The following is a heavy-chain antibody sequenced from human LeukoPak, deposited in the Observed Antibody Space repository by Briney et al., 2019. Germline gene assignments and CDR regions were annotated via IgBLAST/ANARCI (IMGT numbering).Heavy chain of an antibody. D-gene: IGHD3-22*01. CDR3: ARQSSGFPNWFDP. CDR1: GYSFTTYW. CDR2: IYPGDSDT. J-gene: IGHJ5*02. V-gene: IGHV5-51*01. Sequence: GESLKISCKGSGYSFTTYWIAWVRQMPGKGLEWMGVIYPGDSDTTYSPSFQGQVTISADKSISTAYLQWNSLKASDTAMYYCARQSSGFPNWFDPWVQGTLVTVSS.